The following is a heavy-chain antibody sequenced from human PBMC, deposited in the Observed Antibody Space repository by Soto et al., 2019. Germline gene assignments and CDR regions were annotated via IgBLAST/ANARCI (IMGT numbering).Heavy chain of an antibody. CDR1: GYTFASYG. Sequence: GASVKVSCKASGYTFASYGISWVRQAPGQGLEWVAWISGYTGDTHYAQKLQDRVTLTTDTSTNIVYMELNSLRAEDTAVYYCARVPSSSGRAHFDYWGQGTLVTVSS. V-gene: IGHV1-18*01. J-gene: IGHJ4*02. CDR3: ARVPSSSGRAHFDY. CDR2: ISGYTGDT. D-gene: IGHD2-15*01.